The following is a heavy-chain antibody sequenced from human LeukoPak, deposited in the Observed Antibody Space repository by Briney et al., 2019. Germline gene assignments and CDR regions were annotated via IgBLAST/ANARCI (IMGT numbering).Heavy chain of an antibody. V-gene: IGHV1-18*01. J-gene: IGHJ3*02. CDR1: GYTFTSYG. CDR3: ARDEPPGYSSSWYIGGDAFDI. Sequence: ASVKVSCKASGYTFTSYGISWVRQAPGQGLEWMGWISAYNGNTNYAQKLQGRVTMTTDTSTSTAYMELRSLRFDDTAVYYCARDEPPGYSSSWYIGGDAFDIWGQGTMVTVSS. CDR2: ISAYNGNT. D-gene: IGHD6-13*01.